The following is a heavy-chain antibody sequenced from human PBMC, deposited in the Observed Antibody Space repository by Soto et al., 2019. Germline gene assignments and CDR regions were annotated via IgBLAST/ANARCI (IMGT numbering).Heavy chain of an antibody. V-gene: IGHV3-30*18. CDR2: ISYDGSTK. CDR1: GFTCSDYG. CDR3: AKDFEAVGVQLDRMDV. J-gene: IGHJ6*02. Sequence: QVQLVESGGGGVQPGRSLRLSCAASGFTCSDYGMHWVRQAPGKGLEWVAVISYDGSTKFYADSVKGRFTISRDNSKNTLYLQMNSLRADETAMFYCAKDFEAVGVQLDRMDVWGQGTTVTVSS. D-gene: IGHD1-26*01.